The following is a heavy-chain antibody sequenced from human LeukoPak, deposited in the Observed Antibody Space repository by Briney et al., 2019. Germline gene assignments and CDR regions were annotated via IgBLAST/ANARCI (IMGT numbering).Heavy chain of an antibody. D-gene: IGHD2-2*01. CDR3: ARMNMPPYNWFGP. Sequence: MASQTLSLTCAVSGGSISSGGYSWSWIRQPPGKGLEWIGYIYYSGSTNYNPSLKSRVTISVDTSKNQFSLKLSSVTAADTAVYYCARMNMPPYNWFGPWGQGTLVTVSS. V-gene: IGHV4-30-4*07. J-gene: IGHJ5*02. CDR2: IYYSGST. CDR1: GGSISSGGYS.